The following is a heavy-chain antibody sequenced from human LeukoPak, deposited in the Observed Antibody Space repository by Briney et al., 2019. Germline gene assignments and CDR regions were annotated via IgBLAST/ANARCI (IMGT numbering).Heavy chain of an antibody. CDR2: IKQDGSEK. CDR3: ARLSSSWGQYFDY. V-gene: IGHV3-7*01. D-gene: IGHD6-13*01. J-gene: IGHJ4*02. Sequence: GGSLRLSCAASGFTFRSYWMSWVRQAPGKGLEWVANIKQDGSEKYYVDSVKDRFTISRDNAKNSLYLQMNSLRAEDTAVYYCARLSSSWGQYFDYWGQGTLVTVSS. CDR1: GFTFRSYW.